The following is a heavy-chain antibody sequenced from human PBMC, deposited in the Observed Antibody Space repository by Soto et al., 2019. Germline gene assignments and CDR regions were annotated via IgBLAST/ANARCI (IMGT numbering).Heavy chain of an antibody. CDR3: AREVTIFGVGNWFDP. V-gene: IGHV3-53*04. CDR2: IYSGGST. J-gene: IGHJ5*02. CDR1: GFTVSSNS. Sequence: PGGSLRLSCAASGFTVSSNSMSWVRQAPGKGLEWVSVIYSGGSTYYADSVKGRFTISRHNSKNTLYLQMNSLRAEDTAVYYCAREVTIFGVGNWFDPWGQGTLVTVSS. D-gene: IGHD3-3*01.